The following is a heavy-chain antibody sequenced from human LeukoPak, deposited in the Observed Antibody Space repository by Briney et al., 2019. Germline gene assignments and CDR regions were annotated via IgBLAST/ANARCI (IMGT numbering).Heavy chain of an antibody. CDR3: AKFRGYGYFDY. D-gene: IGHD5-12*01. Sequence: PGGSLRLSCAASGFTFSSYGMHWVRKAPGKGLEWVAVISYDGSNKYYADSVKGRFTISRDNSKNTLYLQMNSLRAEDTAVYYCAKFRGYGYFDYWGQGTLVTVSS. CDR2: ISYDGSNK. V-gene: IGHV3-30*18. J-gene: IGHJ4*02. CDR1: GFTFSSYG.